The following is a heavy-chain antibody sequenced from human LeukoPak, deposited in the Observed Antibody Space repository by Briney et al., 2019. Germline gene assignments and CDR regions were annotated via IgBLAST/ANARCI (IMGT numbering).Heavy chain of an antibody. D-gene: IGHD5-18*01. J-gene: IGHJ4*02. CDR2: ISSSSSYI. V-gene: IGHV3-21*01. CDR1: GFTFSSYS. Sequence: PGGSLRLSWAASGFTFSSYSMNWVRQAPVKGLEWVSSISSSSSYIYYADSVKGRFTISRDNAKNSLYLQMNSLRAEDTAVYYCASSVQLWFLFDYWGQGTLVTVSS. CDR3: ASSVQLWFLFDY.